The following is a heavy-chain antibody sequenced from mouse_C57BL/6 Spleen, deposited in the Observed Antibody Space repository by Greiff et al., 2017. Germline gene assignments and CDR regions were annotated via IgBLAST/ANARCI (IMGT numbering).Heavy chain of an antibody. CDR2: ISYDGSN. D-gene: IGHD1-1*01. Sequence: EESGPGLVKPSQSLSLTCSVTGYSITSGYYWNWIRQFPGNKLEWMGYISYDGSNNYNPSLKNRISITRDTSKNQFFLKLNSVTTEDTATYYCARGDYGSGYFDYWGQGTTLTVSS. CDR3: ARGDYGSGYFDY. CDR1: GYSITSGYY. V-gene: IGHV3-6*01. J-gene: IGHJ2*01.